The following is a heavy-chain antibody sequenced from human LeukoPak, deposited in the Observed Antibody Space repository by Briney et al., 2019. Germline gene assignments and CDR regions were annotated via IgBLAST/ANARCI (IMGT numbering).Heavy chain of an antibody. CDR2: INPSGGST. CDR3: ARDPIALYYYYGMDV. V-gene: IGHV1-46*01. D-gene: IGHD6-13*01. CDR1: GYTFTGYY. Sequence: ASVKVSCKASGYTFTGYYMHWVRQAPGQGLEWMGIINPSGGSTSYAQKFQGRVTMTRDTSTSTVYMELSSLRSEDTAVYYCARDPIALYYYYGMDVWGQGTTVTVSS. J-gene: IGHJ6*02.